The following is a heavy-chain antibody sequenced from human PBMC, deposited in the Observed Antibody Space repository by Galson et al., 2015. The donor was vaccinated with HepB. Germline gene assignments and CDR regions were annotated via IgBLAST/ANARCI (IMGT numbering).Heavy chain of an antibody. V-gene: IGHV3-48*03. Sequence: SLRLSCAVSGLTFSIYEMNWVRQAPGKGLEWISYISNWGDWIYYSDSVRGRFTISRDNARNSLYLQMNSLRDEDTAIYYCTTDSAGDLDFDYWGQGTLVTVSS. D-gene: IGHD3-16*01. CDR3: TTDSAGDLDFDY. J-gene: IGHJ4*02. CDR1: GLTFSIYE. CDR2: ISNWGDWI.